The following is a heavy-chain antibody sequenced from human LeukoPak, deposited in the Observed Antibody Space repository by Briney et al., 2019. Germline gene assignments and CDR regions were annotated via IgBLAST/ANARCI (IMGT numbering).Heavy chain of an antibody. V-gene: IGHV4-39*02. CDR3: AREGRYRYGYKEYHLYMDI. CDR2: IYYSVNT. CDR1: GVSISSSNSY. D-gene: IGHD5-18*01. Sequence: SETPSLTCTVSGVSISSSNSYWGCIRQPPGKGLEWIGSIYYSVNTYYNASPKSQVSISIDTSKKQFSLRLTSVTPADTAVYYCAREGRYRYGYKEYHLYMDIWGKGTTVTVSS. J-gene: IGHJ6*03.